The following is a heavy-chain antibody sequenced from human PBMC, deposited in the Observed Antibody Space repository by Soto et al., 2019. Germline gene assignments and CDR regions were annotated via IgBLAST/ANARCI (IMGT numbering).Heavy chain of an antibody. D-gene: IGHD6-19*01. V-gene: IGHV1-58*01. J-gene: IGHJ6*02. Sequence: SVKVSCQASGFTFTSSAVQWVRQARVQRLEWIGWIVVGSGNTNYAQKFQERVTITRDMSTSTAYMELSSLRSEDTAVYYCAAGCSSGWFYYYYGMDVWGQGTTVTVSS. CDR3: AAGCSSGWFYYYYGMDV. CDR2: IVVGSGNT. CDR1: GFTFTSSA.